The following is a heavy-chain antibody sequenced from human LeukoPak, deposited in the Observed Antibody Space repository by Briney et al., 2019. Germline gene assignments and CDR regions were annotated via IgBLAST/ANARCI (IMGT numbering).Heavy chain of an antibody. D-gene: IGHD1-20*01. Sequence: TGGSLRLSCAASGFTFSLYWISWVRQTPGKGLEWVANIKQDGSKKEYVDSVKGRFTISRDDAKKSLYLQMDSLRAEDTAVYYCARDNWNDAWAGMDVWGQGTTVTVSS. V-gene: IGHV3-7*01. CDR3: ARDNWNDAWAGMDV. J-gene: IGHJ6*02. CDR2: IKQDGSKK. CDR1: GFTFSLYW.